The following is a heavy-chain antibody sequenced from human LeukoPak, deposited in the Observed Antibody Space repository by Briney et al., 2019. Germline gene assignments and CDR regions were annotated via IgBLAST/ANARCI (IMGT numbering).Heavy chain of an antibody. CDR3: STEDKYCTGVNCGVF. D-gene: IGHD2-8*02. J-gene: IGHJ4*02. V-gene: IGHV1-2*02. Sequence: ASVKVSCKASGYTLTEYYIHWVRQAPGQGLEWMGFIIPDSGGTTYQQNFQGRVTMTRDTSISTFYMELSSLRPDDTAVYYCSTEDKYCTGVNCGVFWGQGTLVTVSS. CDR1: GYTLTEYY. CDR2: IIPDSGGT.